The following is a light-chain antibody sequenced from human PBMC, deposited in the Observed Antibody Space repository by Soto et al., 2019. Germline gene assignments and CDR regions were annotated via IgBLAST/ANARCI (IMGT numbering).Light chain of an antibody. J-gene: IGLJ1*01. V-gene: IGLV2-14*01. CDR1: SSDIGTYNY. Sequence: QSALTQPASVSGSPGQSITISCTGTSSDIGTYNYVSWFQHHPGKAPKLIIHDVGNRPSGVSNRFSGSKSGNTASLTISGLQAEDEADYHCSSYTTTSQYVLGTGIKLTVL. CDR2: DVG. CDR3: SSYTTTSQYV.